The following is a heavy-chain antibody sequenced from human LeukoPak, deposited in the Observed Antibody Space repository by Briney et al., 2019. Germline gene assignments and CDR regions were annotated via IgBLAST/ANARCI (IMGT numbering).Heavy chain of an antibody. J-gene: IGHJ5*02. CDR2: IRYDGSNK. CDR1: GFTFSSYG. CDR3: AKDNWFDP. Sequence: PGGSLRPSCAASGFTFSSYGMHWVRQAPGKGLEWVAFIRYDGSNKYHADSVKGRFTISRDNSKNTLYLQMNSLGAEDTAVYYCAKDNWFDPWGQGTLVTVSS. V-gene: IGHV3-30*02.